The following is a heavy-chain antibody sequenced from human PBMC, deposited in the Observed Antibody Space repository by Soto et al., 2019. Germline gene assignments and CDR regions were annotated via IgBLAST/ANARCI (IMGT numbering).Heavy chain of an antibody. CDR1: GFTFGNYW. CDR2: IKQDGSER. Sequence: VGSLRLSCAASGFTFGNYWMSWVRQAPGKGPEWVANIKQDGSERNYVDSVKGRFTISRDNAENSLYLQMNSLRVEDTGGYYCASARHIGPWGQGTLVTVSS. CDR3: ASARHIGP. J-gene: IGHJ5*02. D-gene: IGHD2-21*01. V-gene: IGHV3-7*01.